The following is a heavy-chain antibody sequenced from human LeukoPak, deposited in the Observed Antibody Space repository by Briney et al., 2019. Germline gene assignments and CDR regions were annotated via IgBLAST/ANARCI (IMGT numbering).Heavy chain of an antibody. Sequence: GGSLRLSCAASGFTVSSNYMSWVRQAPGKGLEWVSVIYSGGRTNYADSVKGRFTISRDNSKNTLYLQMNSLRAEDTAVYYCTRLLNSGWYNWFDPWGQGTLVTVSS. CDR2: IYSGGRT. D-gene: IGHD6-19*01. CDR3: TRLLNSGWYNWFDP. CDR1: GFTVSSNY. V-gene: IGHV3-53*01. J-gene: IGHJ5*02.